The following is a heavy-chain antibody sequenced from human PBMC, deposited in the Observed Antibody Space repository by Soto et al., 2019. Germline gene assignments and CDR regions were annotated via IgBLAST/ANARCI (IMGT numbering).Heavy chain of an antibody. Sequence: EVQLLESGGGLVQPGGSLRLSCAASGFTFSTYAMTWVRQAPGKGLEWVSTISGGGGSTYYADSVKGRFTISRDNSKNTLYLQMNSLRAEDTAIYYCARGAVGFDYWGQGTLVTVSS. J-gene: IGHJ4*02. CDR1: GFTFSTYA. CDR2: ISGGGGST. V-gene: IGHV3-23*01. CDR3: ARGAVGFDY. D-gene: IGHD1-26*01.